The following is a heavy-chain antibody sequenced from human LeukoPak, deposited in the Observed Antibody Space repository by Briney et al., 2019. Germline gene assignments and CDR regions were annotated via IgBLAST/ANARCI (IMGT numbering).Heavy chain of an antibody. CDR1: GFTFCSYS. J-gene: IGHJ4*02. CDR3: ARDAPAVGYCSSTSCYPDY. D-gene: IGHD2-2*01. Sequence: GGSLRLSCAASGFTFCSYSMNWVRQAPGKGLEWVSSISSSSSYIYYADSVKGRFTISRDNAKNSLYLQMNSLRAEDTAVYYCARDAPAVGYCSSTSCYPDYWGQGTLVTVSS. V-gene: IGHV3-21*01. CDR2: ISSSSSYI.